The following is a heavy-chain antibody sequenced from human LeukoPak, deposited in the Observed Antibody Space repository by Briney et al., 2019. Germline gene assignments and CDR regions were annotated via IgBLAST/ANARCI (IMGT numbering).Heavy chain of an antibody. CDR2: INPNSGGT. CDR1: GYTFTGYY. V-gene: IGHV1-2*06. J-gene: IGHJ4*02. CDR3: ARAWYGSGWAFDY. Sequence: GASVKVSCKASGYTFTGYYMHWVRQAPGQGLEWMGRINPNSGGTNYAQKFQGRVTMTRDTSISTAYMELSRLRSDDTAVYYCARAWYGSGWAFDYWGQGTLVTVSS. D-gene: IGHD6-19*01.